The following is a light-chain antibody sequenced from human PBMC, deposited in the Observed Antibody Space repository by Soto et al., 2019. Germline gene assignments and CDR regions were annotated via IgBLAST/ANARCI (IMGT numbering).Light chain of an antibody. CDR2: GAS. J-gene: IGKJ4*01. V-gene: IGKV3-20*01. CDR3: QQYGSSPLT. Sequence: EIVLTQSPGTLSLSPGERATLSCRASQSVSSSYFAWYQQKPGQAPRLFIYGASSRATGITDRFSGSGSGKDFTLPISRLEPEDFPVYYCQQYGSSPLTFGGGTKVEIK. CDR1: QSVSSSY.